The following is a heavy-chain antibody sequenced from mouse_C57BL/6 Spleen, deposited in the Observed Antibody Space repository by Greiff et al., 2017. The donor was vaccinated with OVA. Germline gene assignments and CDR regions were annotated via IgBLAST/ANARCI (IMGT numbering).Heavy chain of an antibody. D-gene: IGHD1-1*01. V-gene: IGHV1-26*01. CDR3: ARGHYYGSSDYAMDY. CDR1: GYTFTDYY. CDR2: INPNNGGT. Sequence: EVKLQQSGPELVKPGASVKISCKASGYTFTDYYMNWVKQSHGKSLEWIGDINPNNGGTSYNQKFKGKATLTVDKSSSTAYMELRSLTSEDSAVYYCARGHYYGSSDYAMDYWGQGTSVTVSS. J-gene: IGHJ4*01.